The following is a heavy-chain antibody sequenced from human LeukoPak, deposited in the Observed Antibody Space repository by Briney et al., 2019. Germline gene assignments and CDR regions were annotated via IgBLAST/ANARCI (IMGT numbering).Heavy chain of an antibody. V-gene: IGHV3-53*01. Sequence: PGGSLRLSCAASGFTVSSNYMSWVRQAPGKGLEWVSVIYSSGSTYYADSVKGRFTISRDNSKNTLYLQMNSLRAEDTAVYYCARGSSGSYYSQYFQHWGQGTLVTVSS. CDR3: ARGSSGSYYSQYFQH. D-gene: IGHD1-26*01. CDR1: GFTVSSNY. CDR2: IYSSGST. J-gene: IGHJ1*01.